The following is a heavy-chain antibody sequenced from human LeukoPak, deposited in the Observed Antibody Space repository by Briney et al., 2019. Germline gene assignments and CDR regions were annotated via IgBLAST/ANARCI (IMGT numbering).Heavy chain of an antibody. CDR3: ARSPGRYYDSSGYYRRLYYFDY. CDR2: INHSGST. CDR1: GGSFSGYY. Sequence: SETLSLTCAVYGGSFSGYYWSWIRQPPGKGLEWIGEINHSGSTNYNPSLKSRVTISVDTSKNQFSLKLSSVTAANTAVYYCARSPGRYYDSSGYYRRLYYFDYWGQGTLVTVSS. D-gene: IGHD3-22*01. J-gene: IGHJ4*02. V-gene: IGHV4-34*01.